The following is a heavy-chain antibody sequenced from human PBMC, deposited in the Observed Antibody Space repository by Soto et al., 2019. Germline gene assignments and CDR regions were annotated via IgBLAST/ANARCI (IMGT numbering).Heavy chain of an antibody. CDR1: GGSISSSNW. CDR2: IYHSGST. D-gene: IGHD6-13*01. CDR3: ARVIAAAGTSNWFDP. Sequence: PETLSLTCAVSGGSISSSNWWSWVRQPPGKGLEWIGEIYHSGSTNYNPSLKSRVTISVDKSKNQFSLKLSSVTAADTAVYYCARVIAAAGTSNWFDPWGQGTLVTVSS. V-gene: IGHV4-4*03. J-gene: IGHJ5*02.